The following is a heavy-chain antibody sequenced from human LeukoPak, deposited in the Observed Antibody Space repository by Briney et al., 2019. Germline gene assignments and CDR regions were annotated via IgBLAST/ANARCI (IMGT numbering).Heavy chain of an antibody. CDR1: GGSISSYY. Sequence: PSETLSLTCTVSGGSISSYYWSWIRQPPGKGLEWIGYIYYSGSANYNPSLKSRVTISVDTSKNQFSLKLSSVTAADTAVYYCVRDHRRRYYYYGMDVWGQGTTVTVSS. J-gene: IGHJ6*02. V-gene: IGHV4-59*01. CDR3: VRDHRRRYYYYGMDV. CDR2: IYYSGSA. D-gene: IGHD6-25*01.